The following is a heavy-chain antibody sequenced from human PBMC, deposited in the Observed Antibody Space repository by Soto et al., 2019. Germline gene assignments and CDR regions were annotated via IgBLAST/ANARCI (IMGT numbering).Heavy chain of an antibody. V-gene: IGHV1-18*01. D-gene: IGHD6-13*01. CDR3: ARDHSSSWYHYYYGMDV. CDR2: ISAYNGNT. J-gene: IGHJ6*02. Sequence: GASVKVSCKASGYTFTSYGISWVRQAPGQGLEWMGWISAYNGNTNYAQKLQGRVTMTTDTSTSTAYMELRSLRSDDTAVYYCARDHSSSWYHYYYGMDVWGQGTTVTVSS. CDR1: GYTFTSYG.